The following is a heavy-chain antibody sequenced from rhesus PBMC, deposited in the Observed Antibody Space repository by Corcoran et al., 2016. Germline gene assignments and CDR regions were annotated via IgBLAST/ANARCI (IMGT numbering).Heavy chain of an antibody. CDR3: ASDLGGGLDS. J-gene: IGHJ6*01. Sequence: QLQLQESGPGLVKPSETLSVTCAVAGGAISSSYWSWIRPAPGKGLEWIGYIYGSGSSTNYNPCLKSRVTMSVDTSKNQLSLKLSSVTAADTAVYYWASDLGGGLDSWGQGVVVTVSS. CDR2: IYGSGSST. D-gene: IGHD3-34*01. CDR1: GGAISSSY. V-gene: IGHV4-169*02.